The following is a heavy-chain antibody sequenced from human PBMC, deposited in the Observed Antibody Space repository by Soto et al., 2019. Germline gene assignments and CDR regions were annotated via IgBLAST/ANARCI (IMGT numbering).Heavy chain of an antibody. D-gene: IGHD3-22*01. J-gene: IGHJ4*02. Sequence: EVQLVDSGGGLVKPGGSLRLSCAASGFVFRNAWINWVRQAPGKGLEWVGRIKSGGATDFAALARGRFAITRDDSRNMAYMQMNNLATEDTAVYYCTTDSYSTIIDVRFDFWGQGAPVTVSS. V-gene: IGHV3-15*07. CDR2: IKSGGAT. CDR3: TTDSYSTIIDVRFDF. CDR1: GFVFRNAW.